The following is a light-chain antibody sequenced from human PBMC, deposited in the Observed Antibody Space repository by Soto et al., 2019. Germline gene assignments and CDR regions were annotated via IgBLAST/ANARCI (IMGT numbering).Light chain of an antibody. J-gene: IGKJ1*01. CDR1: QTISSW. CDR2: KAS. CDR3: QHYNSYSAP. V-gene: IGKV1-5*03. Sequence: PSTQSGSLGDRGTITCRASQTISSWLAWYQQKPGKAPKLLIYKASTLKSGVPSRFSGSGSGTEFTLTISSLQPDDFATYYCQHYNSYSAPFGQGTKVDIK.